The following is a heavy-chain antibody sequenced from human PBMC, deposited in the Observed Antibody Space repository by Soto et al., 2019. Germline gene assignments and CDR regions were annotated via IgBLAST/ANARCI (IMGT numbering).Heavy chain of an antibody. V-gene: IGHV5-10-1*01. J-gene: IGHJ6*02. CDR1: GYSFTSYW. CDR2: IDPSDSYT. Sequence: PGESLKISCKGSGYSFTSYWLSWVRQMPGKGLEWMGRIDPSDSYTNYSPSFQGHVTISADKSISTAYLQWSSLKASDTAMYYCARWHSSGYSETSYGMDVWRQGTTVTVSS. CDR3: ARWHSSGYSETSYGMDV. D-gene: IGHD3-22*01.